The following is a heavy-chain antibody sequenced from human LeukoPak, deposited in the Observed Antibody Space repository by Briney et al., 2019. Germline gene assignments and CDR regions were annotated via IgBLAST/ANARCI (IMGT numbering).Heavy chain of an antibody. J-gene: IGHJ4*02. V-gene: IGHV3-23*01. CDR1: GFTVSNNY. D-gene: IGHD1-26*01. CDR2: ISGSGHRT. CDR3: ARDRGSTSGRGMDY. Sequence: GGSLRLSCIASGFTVSNNYMSWVRQAPGKGLEWVSTISGSGHRTYYADSVKGRFTISRDNSKSTLYLQMNSLIAEDTAVYYCARDRGSTSGRGMDYWGQGTLVTVSS.